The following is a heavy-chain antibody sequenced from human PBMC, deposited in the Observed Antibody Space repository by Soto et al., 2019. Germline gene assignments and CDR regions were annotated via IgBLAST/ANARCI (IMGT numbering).Heavy chain of an antibody. J-gene: IGHJ4*02. CDR3: AKDRDDYRNYVFDY. CDR2: SSGSGSGGST. V-gene: IGHV3-23*01. Sequence: TWVRQAPGKGLEWVSISSGSGSGGSTNYADSVKGRFTISRDNSKNTLYLQMNSLRVEDTAVYYCAKDRDDYRNYVFDYWGQGTLVTVSS. D-gene: IGHD4-4*01.